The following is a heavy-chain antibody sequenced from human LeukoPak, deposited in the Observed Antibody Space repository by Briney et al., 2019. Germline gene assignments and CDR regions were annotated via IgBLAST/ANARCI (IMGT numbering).Heavy chain of an antibody. CDR3: AKEIYGDSTGGRFQQ. J-gene: IGHJ1*01. Sequence: PGGSLRLSCAASGFTFSGYAMSWVRQAPGKGLEWVSVISGSGGSTYYADSVKGRFTLSRDNSKNTLYLQMNSLRAEDTAVYYGAKEIYGDSTGGRFQQWGQGTLVTVSS. D-gene: IGHD4-17*01. CDR2: ISGSGGST. V-gene: IGHV3-23*01. CDR1: GFTFSGYA.